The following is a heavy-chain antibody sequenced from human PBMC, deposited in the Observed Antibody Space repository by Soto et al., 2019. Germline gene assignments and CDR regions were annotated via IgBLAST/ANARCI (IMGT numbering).Heavy chain of an antibody. CDR1: GDSVSSNSAA. V-gene: IGHV6-1*01. J-gene: IGHJ3*02. CDR2: TYYRSKWYN. CDR3: ARDNTGHSSGERPPNDAFDI. Sequence: SQTLSLTCAISGDSVSSNSAAWNWIRQSPSRGLEWLGRTYYRSKWYNDYAVSVKSRITINPDTSKNQFSLQLNSVTPEDTAVYYCARDNTGHSSGERPPNDAFDIWGQGTMVTVSS. D-gene: IGHD6-19*01.